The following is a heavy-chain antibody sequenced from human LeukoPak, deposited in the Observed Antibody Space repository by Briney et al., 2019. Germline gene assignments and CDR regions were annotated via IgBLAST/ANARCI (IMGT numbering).Heavy chain of an antibody. CDR2: VGISSGNT. J-gene: IGHJ4*02. CDR3: ARDTKYAFDN. CDR1: GFTFSSYS. Sequence: GGSLRLSCAASGFTFSSYSMNWVRQAPGKGLEWVSYVGISSGNTKYADSVKGRFTISGDKAKNSLYLQMNSLRVEDTAVYYCARDTKYAFDNWGQGTLVTVSS. V-gene: IGHV3-48*01. D-gene: IGHD2-2*01.